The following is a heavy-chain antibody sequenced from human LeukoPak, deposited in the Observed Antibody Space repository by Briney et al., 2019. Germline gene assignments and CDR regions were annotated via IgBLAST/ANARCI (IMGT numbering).Heavy chain of an antibody. J-gene: IGHJ4*02. CDR3: ARGMYAIQFLFSPSLDY. V-gene: IGHV3-48*03. Sequence: GGSLRLSCAASGFTFSSYDLTWVRQAPGKGLEWVAYIISSGNIVYYADSVKGRFTISRDNAKNSLYLQMTSLPADDTAVYYCARGMYAIQFLFSPSLDYWGQGTLVTVSS. D-gene: IGHD3-3*01. CDR1: GFTFSSYD. CDR2: IISSGNIV.